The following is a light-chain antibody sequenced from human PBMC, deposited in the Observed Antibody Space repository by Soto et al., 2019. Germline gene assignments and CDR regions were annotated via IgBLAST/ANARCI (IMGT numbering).Light chain of an antibody. V-gene: IGLV2-11*01. CDR1: SSDVGGYNY. CDR2: DVT. Sequence: QSVLTQPRSVSGSPGQSVTISCTGTSSDVGGYNYVSWYQHHPGKVPKLMIYDVTKRPSGVPDRFSGSKSGNTASLTISGLQAEDEADYYCCSFAGTNTDVFGSGTKVTVL. CDR3: CSFAGTNTDV. J-gene: IGLJ1*01.